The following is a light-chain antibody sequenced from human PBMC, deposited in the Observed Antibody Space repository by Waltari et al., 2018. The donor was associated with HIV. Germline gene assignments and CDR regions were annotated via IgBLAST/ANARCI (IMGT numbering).Light chain of an antibody. Sequence: QSVLTQPLSVSGAPGQRVTISCTGSSPNIGAGYDVAWYQQLPGTAPKLLIYGTSNRPSGVPDRFSGSKSGTSASLAITGLQAEDEADYYCQSYDSSLSGSGVFGGGTKLTVL. CDR1: SPNIGAGYD. J-gene: IGLJ3*02. CDR2: GTS. CDR3: QSYDSSLSGSGV. V-gene: IGLV1-40*01.